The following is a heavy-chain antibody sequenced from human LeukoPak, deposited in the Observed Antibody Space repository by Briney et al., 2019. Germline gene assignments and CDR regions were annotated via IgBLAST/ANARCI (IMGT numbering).Heavy chain of an antibody. D-gene: IGHD2-21*02. J-gene: IGHJ1*01. Sequence: ASVKVSCKASGYTFTSYYMHWVRQAPGQGLERMGIINPSGGSTSYAQKFQGRVTMTRDTSTSTVYMELSSLRSEDTAVYYCARDCGGDCYSRYFQHWGQGTLVTVSS. V-gene: IGHV1-46*01. CDR3: ARDCGGDCYSRYFQH. CDR2: INPSGGST. CDR1: GYTFTSYY.